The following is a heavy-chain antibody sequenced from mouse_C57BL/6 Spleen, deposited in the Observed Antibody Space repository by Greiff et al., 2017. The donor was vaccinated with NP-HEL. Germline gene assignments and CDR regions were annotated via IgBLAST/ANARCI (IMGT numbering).Heavy chain of an antibody. CDR3: ARFEGYGYAEGAMDY. CDR2: IDPSDSYT. V-gene: IGHV1-69*01. D-gene: IGHD2-2*01. CDR1: GYTFTSYW. J-gene: IGHJ4*01. Sequence: QVQLQQPGAELVMPGASVKLSCKASGYTFTSYWMHWVKQRPGQGLEWIGEIDPSDSYTNYNQKFKGKSTLTVDKSSSTAYMQLSSLTSEDSAVYYCARFEGYGYAEGAMDYWGQGTSVTVSS.